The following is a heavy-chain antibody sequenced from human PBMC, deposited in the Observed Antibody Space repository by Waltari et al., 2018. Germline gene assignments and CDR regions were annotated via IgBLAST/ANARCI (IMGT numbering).Heavy chain of an antibody. CDR3: ARVGWKAGDAFDI. V-gene: IGHV1-8*03. Sequence: YTFTSYDINWVRQATGQGLEWMGWMNPNSGNTGYAQKFQGRVTITRNTSISTAYMELSSLRSEDTAVYYCARVGWKAGDAFDIWGQGTMVTVSS. J-gene: IGHJ3*02. CDR2: MNPNSGNT. D-gene: IGHD1-1*01. CDR1: YTFTSYD.